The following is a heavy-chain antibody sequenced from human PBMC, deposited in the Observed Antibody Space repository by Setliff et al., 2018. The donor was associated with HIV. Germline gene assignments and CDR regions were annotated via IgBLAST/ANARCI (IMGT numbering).Heavy chain of an antibody. CDR2: ISAYTGHT. CDR1: GYSFINYG. Sequence: WASVKVSCKASGYSFINYGISWVRQAPGQGPEWMGWISAYTGHTDYAPRLLGRVTMTTDTSTSTAYMELRSLTSDDTAVYYCARARLQGIVTAVGPRDNCLDPWGQGTRVT. D-gene: IGHD1-26*01. CDR3: ARARLQGIVTAVGPRDNCLDP. J-gene: IGHJ5*02. V-gene: IGHV1-18*01.